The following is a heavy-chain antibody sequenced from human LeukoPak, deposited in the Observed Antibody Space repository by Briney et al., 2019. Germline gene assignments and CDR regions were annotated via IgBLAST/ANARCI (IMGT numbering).Heavy chain of an antibody. CDR2: INQDGSDM. CDR3: AREVISTPSYFDY. J-gene: IGHJ4*02. CDR1: GFIFNSFW. D-gene: IGHD2-2*01. Sequence: GGSLRLSCAASGFIFNSFWMNWVRLTPGKGLEWVAKINQDGSDMYYVDSVKGRFFVSRDNTRNLVYLQMNSLRVDDTAVYYCAREVISTPSYFDYWGQGILVTVSS. V-gene: IGHV3-7*03.